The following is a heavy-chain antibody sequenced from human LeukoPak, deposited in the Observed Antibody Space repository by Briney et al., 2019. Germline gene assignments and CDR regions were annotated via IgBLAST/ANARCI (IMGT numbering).Heavy chain of an antibody. CDR1: GFTFSSYW. Sequence: LPGRSLRLCCAASGFTFSSYWMHWVRQVPGKGLVWVARINPGGSSITYADSVKGRFTISRDNAKNTLYLQMDSLRAEDTGVYYCARSNEADDYWGQGTLVTVSS. CDR3: ARSNEADDY. CDR2: INPGGSSI. V-gene: IGHV3-74*01. D-gene: IGHD1-1*01. J-gene: IGHJ4*02.